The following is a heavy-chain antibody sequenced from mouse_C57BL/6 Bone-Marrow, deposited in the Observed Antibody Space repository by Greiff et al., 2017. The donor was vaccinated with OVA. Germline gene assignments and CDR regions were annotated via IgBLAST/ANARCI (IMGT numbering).Heavy chain of an antibody. J-gene: IGHJ4*01. Sequence: QVQLQQPGAELVKPGASVKLSCKASGYTFTSYWMHWVKQRPGQGLEWIGMIHPNSGSTNYNEKFKSKATLTVDKSSSTAYMQLSSLTSEDSAVYYCARERGYGNSPYARDYWGRGTSVTVSS. CDR1: GYTFTSYW. D-gene: IGHD2-1*01. V-gene: IGHV1-64*01. CDR3: ARERGYGNSPYARDY. CDR2: IHPNSGST.